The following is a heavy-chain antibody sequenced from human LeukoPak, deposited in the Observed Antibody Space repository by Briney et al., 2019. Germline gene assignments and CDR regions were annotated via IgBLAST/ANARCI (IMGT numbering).Heavy chain of an antibody. V-gene: IGHV1-18*01. CDR2: INAYNDNT. Sequence: ASVKVSCKASGYTFTTYGISWVRQAPGQGLEWMGWINAYNDNTNYALKFQDRVTMTTDTSTSTAYMELRSLRSDDTAVYYCARVGPSVVYVDFDYWGQGTLVTVSS. J-gene: IGHJ4*02. D-gene: IGHD2-8*02. CDR1: GYTFTTYG. CDR3: ARVGPSVVYVDFDY.